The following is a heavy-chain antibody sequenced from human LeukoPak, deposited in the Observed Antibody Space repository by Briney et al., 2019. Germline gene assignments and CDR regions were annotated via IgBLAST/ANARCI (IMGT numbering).Heavy chain of an antibody. D-gene: IGHD3-22*01. CDR2: VNHSGST. Sequence: PSGTLSLTCAVSGGSFSDYYWSWIRQTPGKGLEWIGEVNHSGSTKYNPSLKSRVTISVDTSKNQFSLKLSSVTAADTAVYYCASAYFYDSSGWFRWGQGTLVTVSS. CDR3: ASAYFYDSSGWFR. J-gene: IGHJ4*02. CDR1: GGSFSDYY. V-gene: IGHV4-34*01.